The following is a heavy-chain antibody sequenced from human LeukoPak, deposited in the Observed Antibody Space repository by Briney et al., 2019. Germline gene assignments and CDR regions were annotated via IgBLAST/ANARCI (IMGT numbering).Heavy chain of an antibody. CDR1: GGTFSTYA. CDR2: IIPIFGTS. J-gene: IGHJ4*02. D-gene: IGHD3-10*01. CDR3: ARGQANRLLWVGELLSNINPFDY. V-gene: IGHV1-69*13. Sequence: ASVKVSCKTSGGTFSTYAISWVRQAPGQGLEWMGGIIPIFGTSNYAQKFQGRVTITADESTSTAYMELSSLRSEDTAVYYCARGQANRLLWVGELLSNINPFDYWGQGTLVTVSS.